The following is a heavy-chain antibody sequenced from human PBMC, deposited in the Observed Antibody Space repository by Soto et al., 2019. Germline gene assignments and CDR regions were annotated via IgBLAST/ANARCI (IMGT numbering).Heavy chain of an antibody. J-gene: IGHJ5*02. V-gene: IGHV4-59*01. CDR2: IYYSGST. CDR3: ARGAPRFDP. Sequence: SETLSLNCTVSGGSISSYYWSWIRQPPGKGLEWIGYIYYSGSTNHNPSLKSRVTISVDTSKNQFSLKLSSVTAADTAVYYCARGAPRFDPWGQGTLVTVSS. CDR1: GGSISSYY.